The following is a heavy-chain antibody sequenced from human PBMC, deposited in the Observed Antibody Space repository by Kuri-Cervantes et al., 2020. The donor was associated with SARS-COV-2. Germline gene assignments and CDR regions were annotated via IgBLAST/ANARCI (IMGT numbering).Heavy chain of an antibody. Sequence: GGSLRLSCAASGFIFSDYFLHWVRQAPGKGLEWVAVISYDASNKYYADSVKGRFTISRDNPKNTLFLQMNSLRAEDTAVYYCARGKQDFDYWGQGTLVTVPS. CDR3: ARGKQDFDY. CDR1: GFIFSDYF. J-gene: IGHJ4*02. CDR2: ISYDASNK. V-gene: IGHV3-30-3*01.